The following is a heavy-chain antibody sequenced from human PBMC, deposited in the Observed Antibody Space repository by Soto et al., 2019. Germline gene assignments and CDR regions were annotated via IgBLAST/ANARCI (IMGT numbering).Heavy chain of an antibody. J-gene: IGHJ4*02. D-gene: IGHD2-21*01. CDR2: IDAGNGNT. Sequence: ASVKVSCKASGYTFTRNAIHLVRQAPGQRLEWIGKIDAGNGNTKYSQKFQDRVTITRDTSASAAYMELRTLRSEDTSIYYFARSDNDYSRFAFWGQRSLVSVSS. V-gene: IGHV1-3*01. CDR1: GYTFTRNA. CDR3: ARSDNDYSRFAF.